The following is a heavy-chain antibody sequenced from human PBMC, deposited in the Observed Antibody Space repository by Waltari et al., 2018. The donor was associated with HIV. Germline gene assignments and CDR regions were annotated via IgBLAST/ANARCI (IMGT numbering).Heavy chain of an antibody. D-gene: IGHD4-4*01. V-gene: IGHV3-74*03. CDR1: GIEFRTYW. CDR3: SSLTTRGDFLDL. Sequence: EVQLVESGGGLVQPGGSLRLSCVASGIEFRTYWMHWVRQAPGKGLEWISLYKLRDGDIMYADSVRGRFSMSRDNARNTVYLQMTSLRVEDTAVYYCSSLTTRGDFLDLWGQGTQVTVAS. CDR2: YKLRDGDI. J-gene: IGHJ4*02.